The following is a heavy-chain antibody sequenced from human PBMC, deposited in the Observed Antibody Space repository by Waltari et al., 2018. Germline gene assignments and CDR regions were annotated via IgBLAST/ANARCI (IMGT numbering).Heavy chain of an antibody. V-gene: IGHV3-30*04. CDR1: EFTFSSYA. J-gene: IGHJ6*02. CDR3: ARDYCDRTNCHGMDV. D-gene: IGHD3-22*01. CDR2: ISYNARNI. Sequence: QVQLVETGGGVVKPGRSLRPSCAASEFTFSSYAMPWVRQAPGKGLEWVAVISYNARNIYYVDSVKGRFTISRDNSKKTLFLQMNSLRAEDTAVYYCARDYCDRTNCHGMDVWGQGTAVTVSS.